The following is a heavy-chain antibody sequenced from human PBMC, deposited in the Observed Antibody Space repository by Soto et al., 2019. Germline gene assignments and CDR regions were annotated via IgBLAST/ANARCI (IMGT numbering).Heavy chain of an antibody. D-gene: IGHD3-9*01. V-gene: IGHV1-18*04. CDR1: GYTFTTYG. CDR2: VSAYSGDT. Sequence: QIQLVQSGAEVKKPGASVEVSCKASGYTFTTYGINWVRQAPGQGLEWMGWVSAYSGDTQYAQTVQGRVTMTTDTSTSTAYVELRSLRTDDTAVYYCARNIDWSGGGCDLWGQGTLVTVSS. J-gene: IGHJ5*02. CDR3: ARNIDWSGGGCDL.